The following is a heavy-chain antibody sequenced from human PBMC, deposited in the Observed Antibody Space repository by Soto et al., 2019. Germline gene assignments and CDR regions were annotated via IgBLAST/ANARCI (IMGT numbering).Heavy chain of an antibody. J-gene: IGHJ4*01. D-gene: IGHD3-10*01. CDR2: INPASGKT. V-gene: IGHV1-3*01. CDR1: GYTFTDYS. CDR3: ARDLWLGESFRYYFDY. Sequence: ASVKVSCKASGYTFTDYSLQWVRQAPGQRLEWMGWINPASGKTKYSQKFQGRVTITRDTSASTAYMELSSLTSEDTALYYCARDLWLGESFRYYFDYWAHGTLVTVSS.